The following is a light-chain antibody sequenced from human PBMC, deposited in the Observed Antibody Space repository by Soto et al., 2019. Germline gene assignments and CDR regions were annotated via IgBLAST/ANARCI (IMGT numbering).Light chain of an antibody. CDR1: LSVSTY. CDR2: GAS. CDR3: QQRSNWPPIA. J-gene: IGKJ5*01. Sequence: EIVLAHSPATLSFSPVERATLXSRTSLSVSTYLAWYQQKPGQAPRLLIYGASTRATGIPARFSGSGSGTDFTLTISSLEPEDFAVYYCQQRSNWPPIAFGQGTRLEIK. V-gene: IGKV3-11*01.